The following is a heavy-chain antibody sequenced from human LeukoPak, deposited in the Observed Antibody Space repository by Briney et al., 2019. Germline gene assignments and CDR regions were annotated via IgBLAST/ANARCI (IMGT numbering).Heavy chain of an antibody. CDR2: ISAYNGNT. Sequence: EASVKVSCRASGHTFTGYYFHWVRQAPGQGLEWMGWISAYNGNTNYAQKLQGRVTMTTDTSTSTAYMELRSLRSDDTAVYYCARDHLRAVAGDFDYWGQGTLVTVSS. CDR1: GHTFTGYY. CDR3: ARDHLRAVAGDFDY. D-gene: IGHD6-19*01. J-gene: IGHJ4*02. V-gene: IGHV1-18*04.